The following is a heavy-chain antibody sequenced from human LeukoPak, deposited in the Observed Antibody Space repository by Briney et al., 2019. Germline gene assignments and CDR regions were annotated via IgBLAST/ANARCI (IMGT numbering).Heavy chain of an antibody. J-gene: IGHJ6*02. CDR3: AGSGYDSYYAMDV. Sequence: GGSLRLSCAASGFTVSSNYMSWVRQAPGKGLEWVSVLYSGGITYYADSVKGRFTISRDNSKNTLHLQMNSLRAEDTAVYYCAGSGYDSYYAMDVWGQGTTVTVSS. V-gene: IGHV3-53*01. D-gene: IGHD2-15*01. CDR2: LYSGGIT. CDR1: GFTVSSNY.